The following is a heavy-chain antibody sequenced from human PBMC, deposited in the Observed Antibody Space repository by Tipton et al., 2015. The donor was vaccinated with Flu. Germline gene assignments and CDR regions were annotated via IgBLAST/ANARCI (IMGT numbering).Heavy chain of an antibody. Sequence: SLRLSCVASGFTFSTYEMNWVRQAPGKGLEWLSFISRSGSTIYYADSVKGRFTLSRDSAENSLYLQMNSLRAEDTAVYYCALSTSLYFYYAMDVWGQGTTVTVSS. D-gene: IGHD2-2*01. V-gene: IGHV3-48*03. CDR2: ISRSGSTI. J-gene: IGHJ6*02. CDR1: GFTFSTYE. CDR3: ALSTSLYFYYAMDV.